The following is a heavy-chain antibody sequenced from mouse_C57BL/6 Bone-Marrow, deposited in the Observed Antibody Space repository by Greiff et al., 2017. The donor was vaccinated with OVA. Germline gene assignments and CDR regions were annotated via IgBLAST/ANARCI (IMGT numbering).Heavy chain of an antibody. V-gene: IGHV14-4*01. D-gene: IGHD1-1*01. CDR2: IDPENGDT. CDR3: PPTTVVAD. J-gene: IGHJ2*01. CDR1: GFNIKDDY. Sequence: VQLQQSGAELVRPGASVKLSCTASGFNIKDDYMHWVKQRPEQGLEWIGWIDPENGDTEYASKFQGKATITADTSSNTAYLQLSSLTSEDTAVYYCPPTTVVADWGQGTTLTVSS.